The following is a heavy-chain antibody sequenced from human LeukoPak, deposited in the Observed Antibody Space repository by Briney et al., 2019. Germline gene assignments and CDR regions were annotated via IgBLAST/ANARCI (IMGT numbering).Heavy chain of an antibody. CDR3: ARTDYGGNQRDAFDI. J-gene: IGHJ3*02. CDR1: GGTFSSYA. V-gene: IGHV1-2*02. CDR2: INPNSGGT. D-gene: IGHD4-23*01. Sequence: GSSVKVSCKASGGTFSSYAISWVRQAPGQGLEWMGWINPNSGGTNYAQKFQGRVTMTRDTSISTAYMELSRLRSDDTAVYYCARTDYGGNQRDAFDIWGQGTMVTVSS.